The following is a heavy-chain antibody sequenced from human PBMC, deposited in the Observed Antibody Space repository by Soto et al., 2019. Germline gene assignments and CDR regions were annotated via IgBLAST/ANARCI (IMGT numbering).Heavy chain of an antibody. CDR2: IIPIFGTA. Sequence: QVQLVQSGAEVKKPGSSVKFSCKASGGTFSSYAISWVRQAPGQGLEWMGGIIPIFGTANYAQKFQGRVTITADESTSTAYMELSSLRSEDTAVYYCARSDYYDSSGYYYWFDPWGQGTLVTVSS. J-gene: IGHJ5*02. D-gene: IGHD3-22*01. CDR1: GGTFSSYA. V-gene: IGHV1-69*12. CDR3: ARSDYYDSSGYYYWFDP.